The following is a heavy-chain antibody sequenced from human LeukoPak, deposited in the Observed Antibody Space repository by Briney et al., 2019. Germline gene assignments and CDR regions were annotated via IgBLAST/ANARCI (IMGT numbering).Heavy chain of an antibody. D-gene: IGHD1-20*01. CDR3: ARVLGITGVVDY. J-gene: IGHJ4*02. Sequence: SETLSLTCTVSGGSISSSNYYWGWIRQPPGKGLEWIGSIYYSGSTYYTPSLKSRVTISVDTSKNQFSLKLSSVTAADTAVYYCARVLGITGVVDYWGQGTLVTVSS. CDR1: GGSISSSNYY. CDR2: IYYSGST. V-gene: IGHV4-39*07.